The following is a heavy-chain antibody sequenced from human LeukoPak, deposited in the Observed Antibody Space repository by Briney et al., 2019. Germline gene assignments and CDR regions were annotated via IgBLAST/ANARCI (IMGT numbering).Heavy chain of an antibody. Sequence: GGSLRLSCAASGLTFSSYAMSWVRQAPGKGLEWVSTINNSGGSSYYADSVKGRFTISRDNSKNTLYLQMNSLRAEDTAVYYCAKGRNLGGVGPPPDYWGQGTLVTVSS. CDR3: AKGRNLGGVGPPPDY. V-gene: IGHV3-23*01. J-gene: IGHJ4*02. CDR2: INNSGGSS. CDR1: GLTFSSYA. D-gene: IGHD3-10*01.